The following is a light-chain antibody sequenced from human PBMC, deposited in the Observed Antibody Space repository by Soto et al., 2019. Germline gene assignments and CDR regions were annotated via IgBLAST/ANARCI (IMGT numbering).Light chain of an antibody. CDR2: DVT. CDR3: SSYTSSSTLV. Sequence: QSALTQPASVSGSPGQSITISCTGTSSDVGGYRFVSWYQQLPGKAPKLMIYDVTYRPSGVSDRFSGSKSGNTASLTISGLQAEDEADYYCSSYTSSSTLVFGGGTKVTVL. J-gene: IGLJ2*01. V-gene: IGLV2-14*01. CDR1: SSDVGGYRF.